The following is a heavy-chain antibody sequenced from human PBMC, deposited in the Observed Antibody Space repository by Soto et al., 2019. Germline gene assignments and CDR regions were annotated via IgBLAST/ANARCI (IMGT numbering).Heavy chain of an antibody. CDR3: ATPGSPLDYYYGMDV. J-gene: IGHJ6*02. CDR2: INVIYGNA. D-gene: IGHD2-15*01. V-gene: IGHV1-3*01. CDR1: GYIFTSYA. Sequence: ASVKVSCKASGYIFTSYAMHWVRQAPGQRLEWMGWINVIYGNANYAQKLQGRVTITADTSTSTAYMELSSLRSEDTAVYYCATPGSPLDYYYGMDVWGQGTTVTVSS.